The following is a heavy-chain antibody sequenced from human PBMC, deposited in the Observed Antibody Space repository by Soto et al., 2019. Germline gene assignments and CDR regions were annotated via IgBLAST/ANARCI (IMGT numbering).Heavy chain of an antibody. CDR2: IYNGEST. CDR3: AQTTGWPGFDY. CDR1: GASIRNHY. Sequence: QMQLQESGPGLVKPSETMSLTCTASGASIRNHYWNWIRQPPGKGLEWIGHIYNGESTNYNPSLKSRVTISVDTSKNQLSLKLRSVTAADTAVYYCAQTTGWPGFDYWGQGALVTVSS. V-gene: IGHV4-59*11. D-gene: IGHD6-19*01. J-gene: IGHJ4*02.